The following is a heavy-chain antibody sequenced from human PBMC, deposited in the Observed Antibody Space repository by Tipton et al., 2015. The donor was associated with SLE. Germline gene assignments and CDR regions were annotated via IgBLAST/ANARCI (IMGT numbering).Heavy chain of an antibody. V-gene: IGHV4-61*05. Sequence: TLSLTCTLFGGSVSSRAYSWGWIRQSPGEGLEWIGSFYHSGRSKYNPFLNGRVTISVDTTKNQVSLRLSSVTAADTAVYYCARQRLQPGGDYFDYWGQGTLVTVSS. J-gene: IGHJ4*02. CDR3: ARQRLQPGGDYFDY. CDR1: GGSVSSRAYS. D-gene: IGHD4-11*01. CDR2: FYHSGRS.